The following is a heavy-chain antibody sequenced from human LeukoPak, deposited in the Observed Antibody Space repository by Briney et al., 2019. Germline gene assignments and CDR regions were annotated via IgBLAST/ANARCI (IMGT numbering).Heavy chain of an antibody. Sequence: GGSLRLSCAASGFTFSSYAMHWVRQAPGKGPEWVAVISYDGSNKYYADSVKGRFTISRDNTKNLLYLEMNSLTVEDTALYYCTTIAASDIDYWGQGTLVTVSS. J-gene: IGHJ4*02. CDR1: GFTFSSYA. D-gene: IGHD6-25*01. CDR3: TTIAASDIDY. V-gene: IGHV3-30*04. CDR2: ISYDGSNK.